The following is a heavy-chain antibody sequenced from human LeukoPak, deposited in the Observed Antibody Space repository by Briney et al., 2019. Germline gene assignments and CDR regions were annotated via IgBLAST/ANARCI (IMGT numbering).Heavy chain of an antibody. V-gene: IGHV1-2*02. CDR1: GYTFTGYF. D-gene: IGHD6-13*01. Sequence: GASVKVSCKASGYTFTGYFMHWVRQAPGQGLVWMGWINPDSGGTAYAQKFQGRVTMTRDPSISTAYMESSRLRSDDTAVYYCARVVESSSRYYFDYWGQGTLVTVSS. J-gene: IGHJ4*02. CDR2: INPDSGGT. CDR3: ARVVESSSRYYFDY.